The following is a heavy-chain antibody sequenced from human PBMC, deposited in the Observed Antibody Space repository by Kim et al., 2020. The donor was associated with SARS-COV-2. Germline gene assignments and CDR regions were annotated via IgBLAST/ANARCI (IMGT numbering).Heavy chain of an antibody. CDR3: AKMGTIFGVVPNNSNG. CDR2: ISGSGGST. Sequence: GGSLRLSCAASGFTFSSYAMSWVRQAPGKGLEWVSAISGSGGSTYYADSVKGRFTISRDNSKNTLYLQMNSLRAEDTAVYYCAKMGTIFGVVPNNSNGWGQGTLVTVSS. D-gene: IGHD3-3*01. CDR1: GFTFSSYA. J-gene: IGHJ4*02. V-gene: IGHV3-23*01.